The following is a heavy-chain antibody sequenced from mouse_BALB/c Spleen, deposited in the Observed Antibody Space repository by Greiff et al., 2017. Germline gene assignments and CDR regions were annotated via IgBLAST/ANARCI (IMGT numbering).Heavy chain of an antibody. CDR2: ISSGGSYT. CDR3: TRAQGDPGDY. CDR1: GFTFSSYT. Sequence: EVQVVESGGGLVKPGGSLKLSCAASGFTFSSYTMSWVRQTPEKRLEWVATISSGGSYTYYPDSVKGRFTISRDNAKNTLYLQMSSLKSEDTAMYYCTRAQGDPGDYWGQGTTLTVSS. J-gene: IGHJ2*01. V-gene: IGHV5-6-4*01.